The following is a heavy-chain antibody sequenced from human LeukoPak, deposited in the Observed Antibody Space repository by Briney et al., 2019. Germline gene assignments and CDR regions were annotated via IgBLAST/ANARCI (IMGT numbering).Heavy chain of an antibody. J-gene: IGHJ3*01. CDR3: ARRGYYYDSSGYYLD. V-gene: IGHV4-34*01. CDR1: GGSFSGYY. CDR2: INHSGST. D-gene: IGHD3-22*01. Sequence: SETLSLTCAVYGGSFSGYYWSWIRQPPGKGLEWIGEINHSGSTNYNPSLKSRVTISVDTSKNQFSLKLSSVTAAGTAVYYCARRGYYYDSSGYYLDWGQGTMVTVSS.